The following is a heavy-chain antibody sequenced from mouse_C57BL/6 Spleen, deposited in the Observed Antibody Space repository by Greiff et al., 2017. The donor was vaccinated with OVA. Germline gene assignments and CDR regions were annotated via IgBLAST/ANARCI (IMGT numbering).Heavy chain of an antibody. CDR3: TREDYGSSYGY. V-gene: IGHV5-9-1*02. Sequence: EVKLMESGAGLVKPGGSLKLSCAASGFTFSSYAMSWVRQTPEKRLEWVAYISSGGDYIYYADTVKGRFTISRDNARNTLYLQMSSLKSEDTAMYYCTREDYGSSYGYWGQGTTLTVSS. D-gene: IGHD1-1*01. J-gene: IGHJ2*01. CDR1: GFTFSSYA. CDR2: ISSGGDYI.